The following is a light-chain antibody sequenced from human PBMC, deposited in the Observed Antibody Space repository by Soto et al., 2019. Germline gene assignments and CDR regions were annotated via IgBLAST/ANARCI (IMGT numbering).Light chain of an antibody. J-gene: IGKJ2*01. CDR1: PSVGGDY. CDR2: GAF. Sequence: EIVLTQSPGTLSLSPGERATLSCRASPSVGGDYVDWYQQKPGQAPRLLIYGAFRRATGIPDRFSGSGSGTDFTLTISRLEPEDSAVYYCHQYCVAPHTFGQGTKLEIK. CDR3: HQYCVAPHT. V-gene: IGKV3-20*01.